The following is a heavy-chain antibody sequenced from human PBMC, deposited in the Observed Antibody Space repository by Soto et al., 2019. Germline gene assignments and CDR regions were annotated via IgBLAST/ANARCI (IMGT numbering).Heavy chain of an antibody. V-gene: IGHV3-30*18. Sequence: VQLVESGGGVVQPGRSLRLSCAASGFTFSDYAMHWVRQAPGKGLEWVAGVSHDGRSTHYADSVKGRFTISRDSSKNTLSLQMTSLTAQHTAVYYCTKAARHCLVTSDFNSWGQGALVTVSS. CDR3: TKAARHCLVTSDFNS. D-gene: IGHD3-9*01. J-gene: IGHJ4*02. CDR1: GFTFSDYA. CDR2: VSHDGRST.